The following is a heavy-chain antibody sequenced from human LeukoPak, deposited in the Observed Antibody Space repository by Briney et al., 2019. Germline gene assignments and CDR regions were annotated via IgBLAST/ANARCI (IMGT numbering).Heavy chain of an antibody. J-gene: IGHJ4*02. V-gene: IGHV3-23*01. CDR1: GFTFSSYA. CDR2: ISGSGGST. CDR3: AKPIADIVVVPAAIYPDY. Sequence: GGSLRLSCAASGFTFSSYAMSWVRQAPGTGLEWVSAISGSGGSTYYADSVKGRFTISRDNSKNTLYLQMNSLRAEDTAVYYCAKPIADIVVVPAAIYPDYWGQGTLVTVSS. D-gene: IGHD2-2*02.